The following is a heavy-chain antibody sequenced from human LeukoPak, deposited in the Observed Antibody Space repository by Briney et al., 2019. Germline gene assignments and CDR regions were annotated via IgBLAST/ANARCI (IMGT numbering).Heavy chain of an antibody. V-gene: IGHV3-23*01. Sequence: GGSLRLSCAASGFTFSSYAMSWVRQAPGKGLEWVSAISGSGGSTYYADSVKGRFTISRDNSKNTLYLQMNSLRAEDTAVYYCAKGPYVLRYFDPHHFDYWGQGTLVTVSS. D-gene: IGHD3-9*01. CDR3: AKGPYVLRYFDPHHFDY. CDR1: GFTFSSYA. CDR2: ISGSGGST. J-gene: IGHJ4*02.